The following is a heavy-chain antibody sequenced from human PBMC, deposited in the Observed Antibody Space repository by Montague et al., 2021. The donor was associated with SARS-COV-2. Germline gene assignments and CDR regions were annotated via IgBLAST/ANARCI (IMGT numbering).Heavy chain of an antibody. CDR2: FYSSGIT. J-gene: IGHJ3*01. V-gene: IGHV4-59*12. CDR3: ARETMTGDAFDV. Sequence: SETLSLTCAVSGGSISSSDWGWIRQPPGKGLEWIGFFYSSGITDSNPSFKSRVSISLDTSKNQVSLKLRSVTTADTAVCYCARETMTGDAFDVWGQGTMVTVS. D-gene: IGHD1-14*01. CDR1: GGSISSSD.